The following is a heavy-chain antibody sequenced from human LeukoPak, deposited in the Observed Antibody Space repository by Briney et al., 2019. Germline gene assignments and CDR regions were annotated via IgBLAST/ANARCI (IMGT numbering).Heavy chain of an antibody. CDR2: ISGSGGST. D-gene: IGHD6-19*01. CDR3: AKVPDTRSIAVAESPPL. CDR1: GFTFSSYA. V-gene: IGHV3-23*01. Sequence: PGGSLRLSCAASGFTFSSYAMSWVRQAPGKGLEWVSAISGSGGSTYYADSVKGRFTISRDNSKNTLYLQMNSLRAEDTAVYYCAKVPDTRSIAVAESPPLWGQGTLVTVSS. J-gene: IGHJ4*02.